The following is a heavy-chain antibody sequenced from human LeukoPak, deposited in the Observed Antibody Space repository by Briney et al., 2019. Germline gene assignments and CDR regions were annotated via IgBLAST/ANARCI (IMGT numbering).Heavy chain of an antibody. CDR2: IKSDGSST. Sequence: GGSLRLSCAASGFSFSNYWMQWVRQAPGKGLVWVSGIKSDGSSTAYAYSVKGRFTISRDNANYTLYLQMNNLRAADTAVYYCGRDKGRGGFDIWGQGTMVIVSS. CDR3: GRDKGRGGFDI. J-gene: IGHJ3*02. CDR1: GFSFSNYW. V-gene: IGHV3-74*01.